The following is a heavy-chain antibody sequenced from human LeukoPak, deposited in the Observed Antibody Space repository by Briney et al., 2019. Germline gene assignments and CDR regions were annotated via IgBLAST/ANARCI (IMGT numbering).Heavy chain of an antibody. V-gene: IGHV3-21*05. CDR2: MSSRSSYI. D-gene: IGHD3-10*01. CDR1: GFTFSSSA. CDR3: ARAAPGEVTNN. Sequence: GGSLRLSCATSGFTFSSSAMHSVRPAPEKGLGWVLYMSSRSSYIYYGDSVKGSFTIYRENAENSLYLQMSSLRAEDTAVYYCARAAPGEVTNNWGQGSLVTVSS. J-gene: IGHJ4*02.